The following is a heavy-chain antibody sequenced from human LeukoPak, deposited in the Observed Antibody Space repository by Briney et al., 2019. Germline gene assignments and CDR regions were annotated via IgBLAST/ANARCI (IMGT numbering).Heavy chain of an antibody. J-gene: IGHJ4*02. D-gene: IGHD6-19*01. CDR3: AKDRSGNGWSGPDY. CDR1: GFTFSSYG. CDR2: IRYDGSDN. Sequence: PGGSLRLSCAASGFTFSSYGMHWVRQAPGKGLEWVAFIRYDGSDNYYADSVKGRSTISRDNSKNTLYLQMNSLRAEDTAVYYCAKDRSGNGWSGPDYWGQGTLVTVSS. V-gene: IGHV3-30*02.